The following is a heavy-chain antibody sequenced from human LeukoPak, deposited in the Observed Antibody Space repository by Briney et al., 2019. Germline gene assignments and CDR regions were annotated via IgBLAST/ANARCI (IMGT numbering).Heavy chain of an antibody. J-gene: IGHJ4*02. CDR3: NIAVAGPYYFDY. D-gene: IGHD6-19*01. CDR1: GYTFTGYY. V-gene: IGHV1-2*02. Sequence: ASVKVSCKASGYTFTGYYMHWVRQAPGQGLEWMGWINPNSGGTNYAQKFQGRATMTRDTSISTAYMELSRLRSDDTAVYYCNIAVAGPYYFDYWGQGTLVTVSS. CDR2: INPNSGGT.